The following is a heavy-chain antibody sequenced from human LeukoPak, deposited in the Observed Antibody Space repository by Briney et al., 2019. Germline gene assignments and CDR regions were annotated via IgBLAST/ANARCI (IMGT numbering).Heavy chain of an antibody. D-gene: IGHD6-13*01. CDR2: MNPNSGNT. J-gene: IGHJ4*02. CDR3: ARVCSWSSGWYVFDY. Sequence: ASVKVSCKASGYTFTSYDINWVRQATGQGLEWMGWMNPNSGNTGYAQKFQGRVNMTRNTSISTAYMELSSLRSEDTAVYYCARVCSWSSGWYVFDYWGQGTLVTVSS. V-gene: IGHV1-8*01. CDR1: GYTFTSYD.